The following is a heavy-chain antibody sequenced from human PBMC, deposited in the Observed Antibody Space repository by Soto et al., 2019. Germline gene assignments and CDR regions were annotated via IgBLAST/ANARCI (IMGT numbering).Heavy chain of an antibody. D-gene: IGHD6-6*01. Sequence: SETLSLTCTVSGGSISSGGYFWSWIRQRPGKGLEWIGFIYYSGSTYYNPSLKSRVTISVDTSKNQFSLKLSSVTAADTAVYYCAREGAAPYYYYGMDLWAQGTKVTVSS. CDR3: AREGAAPYYYYGMDL. V-gene: IGHV4-31*03. CDR2: IYYSGST. CDR1: GGSISSGGYF. J-gene: IGHJ6*02.